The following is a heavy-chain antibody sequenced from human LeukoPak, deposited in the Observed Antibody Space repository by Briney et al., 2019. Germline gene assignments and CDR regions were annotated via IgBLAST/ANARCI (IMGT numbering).Heavy chain of an antibody. Sequence: PSETLSLTCAVSGGSISSGGYSWSWIRQPPGKGLEWIGYIYHSGGTYYNPSLKSRVIISVDRSKNQFSLKLSSVTAADTAVYYCARALGYCSGGSCHDAFDIWGQGTMVTVSS. CDR2: IYHSGGT. CDR3: ARALGYCSGGSCHDAFDI. CDR1: GGSISSGGYS. D-gene: IGHD2-15*01. J-gene: IGHJ3*02. V-gene: IGHV4-30-2*01.